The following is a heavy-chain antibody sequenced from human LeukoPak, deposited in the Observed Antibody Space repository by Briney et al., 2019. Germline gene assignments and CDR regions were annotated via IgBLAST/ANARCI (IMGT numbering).Heavy chain of an antibody. J-gene: IGHJ4*02. CDR1: GGSFSGYY. Sequence: SVTLSLTCAVYGGSFSGYYWSWIRQHPGKGLEWIGYIYYSGSAYYNPSLKSRVSISVDTSKNQFSLKLSSLTAADTAVYYCAREADYGGNLHLVIDYWGQGTLVTVSS. CDR2: IYYSGSA. V-gene: IGHV4-31*11. CDR3: AREADYGGNLHLVIDY. D-gene: IGHD4-23*01.